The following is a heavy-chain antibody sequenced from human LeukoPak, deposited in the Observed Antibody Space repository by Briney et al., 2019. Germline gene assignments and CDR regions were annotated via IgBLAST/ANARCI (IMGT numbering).Heavy chain of an antibody. CDR3: ARNSPSEDYYDSSGYYYGYDY. D-gene: IGHD3-22*01. Sequence: GASVKVSCKASGYTFTSYDINWVRQATGQGLEWMGGIIPIFGTANYAQKFQGRVTITADESTSTAYMELSSLRSEDTAVYYCARNSPSEDYYDSSGYYYGYDYWGQGTLVTVSS. CDR1: GYTFTSYD. J-gene: IGHJ4*02. CDR2: IIPIFGTA. V-gene: IGHV1-69*13.